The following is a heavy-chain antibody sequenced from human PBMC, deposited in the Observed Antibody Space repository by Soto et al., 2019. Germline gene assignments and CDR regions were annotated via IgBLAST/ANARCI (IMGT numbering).Heavy chain of an antibody. V-gene: IGHV1-8*01. CDR3: ARDYGDYGAGYDYYFGMDV. CDR1: VYTFTSYV. Sequence: VICSCNASVYTFTSYVLTWARQSTEQGPEWMGWMQPNSRNTGYAQKFQGRVTMTRNTSISTAYMELSSLRSEDTAVYYCARDYGDYGAGYDYYFGMDVWGQGTTVTVS. D-gene: IGHD4-17*01. J-gene: IGHJ6*02. CDR2: MQPNSRNT.